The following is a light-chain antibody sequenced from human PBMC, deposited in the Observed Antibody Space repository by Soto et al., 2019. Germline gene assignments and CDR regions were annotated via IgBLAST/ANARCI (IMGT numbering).Light chain of an antibody. J-gene: IGKJ5*01. CDR3: QQYDNCPIT. CDR1: ESININ. CDR2: GAA. V-gene: IGKV3-15*01. Sequence: EIGLTQSPATLSVSPGESATLSCRASESININLAWYQQRPGQAPRLLIYGAATRATGLPARFSGSGSGTEFTLSISSLQSEDSAVYYCQQYDNCPITFGQGTRLEIK.